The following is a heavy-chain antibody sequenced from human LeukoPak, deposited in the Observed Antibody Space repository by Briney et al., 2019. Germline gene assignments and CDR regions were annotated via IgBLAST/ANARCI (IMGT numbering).Heavy chain of an antibody. CDR3: ARDLDFGPGGVVPGG. V-gene: IGHV1-2*02. J-gene: IGHJ4*02. Sequence: GASVKVSCKASGYTFTGYYMHWVRQAPGQGLEWMGWINPNSGGTNYAQKFQGRVTMTRDTSISTAYMELSRLRSDDTAVYYCARDLDFGPGGVVPGGWGQGTLVTVSS. CDR2: INPNSGGT. CDR1: GYTFTGYY. D-gene: IGHD3-3*01.